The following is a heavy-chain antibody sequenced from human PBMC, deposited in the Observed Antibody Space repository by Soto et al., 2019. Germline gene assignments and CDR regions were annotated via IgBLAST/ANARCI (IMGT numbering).Heavy chain of an antibody. J-gene: IGHJ6*02. Sequence: PSETLSLTCAVSGYSISSGYYWGWIRQPPGKGLEWIGNIYHSGSSNYNPSPKSRVTISVDTSKNQFSLKLNSVTAADTAVYYCARAFYGDYAAHYYGMDVWGQGTTVTVSS. CDR3: ARAFYGDYAAHYYGMDV. CDR1: GYSISSGYY. V-gene: IGHV4-38-2*01. CDR2: IYHSGSS. D-gene: IGHD4-17*01.